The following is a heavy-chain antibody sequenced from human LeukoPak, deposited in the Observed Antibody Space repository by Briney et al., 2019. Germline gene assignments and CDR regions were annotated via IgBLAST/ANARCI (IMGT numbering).Heavy chain of an antibody. CDR1: GGTFSSYA. V-gene: IGHV1-69*06. D-gene: IGHD6-13*01. Sequence: SVRVSCKASGGTFSSYAISWVRQAPGQGLEWMGGIILIFGTANYAQKFQGRVTITADKSTSTAYMELSSLRSEDTAVYYCARGGQQLDGGWFDPWGQGTLVTVSS. J-gene: IGHJ5*02. CDR3: ARGGQQLDGGWFDP. CDR2: IILIFGTA.